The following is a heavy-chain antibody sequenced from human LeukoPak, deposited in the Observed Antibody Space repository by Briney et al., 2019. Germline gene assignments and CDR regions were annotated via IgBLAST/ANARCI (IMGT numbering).Heavy chain of an antibody. CDR1: GYTFTNYG. CDR3: ARGKMTTVTTRAFDI. D-gene: IGHD4-11*01. CDR2: ISAYNGDT. V-gene: IGHV1-18*01. Sequence: ASVTVSYKASGYTFTNYGISWVRQAPGHGLAWMGWISAYNGDTNYAQKVQGRVTITTDTSTSTAYMELRSLRSDDTAVYYCARGKMTTVTTRAFDIWGQGTMVTVSS. J-gene: IGHJ3*02.